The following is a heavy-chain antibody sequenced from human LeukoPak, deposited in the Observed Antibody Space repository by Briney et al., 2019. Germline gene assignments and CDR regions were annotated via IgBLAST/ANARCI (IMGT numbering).Heavy chain of an antibody. CDR1: GFTFGSYS. D-gene: IGHD3-22*01. CDR3: AREVYDSSGQDAFDI. Sequence: PGGSLRLSCAASGFTFGSYSMNWVRQAPGKGLEWVSSISSSSSYIYYADSVKGRFTISRDNSKNTLYLQMNSLRAEDTAVYYCAREVYDSSGQDAFDIWGQGTMVTVSS. V-gene: IGHV3-21*01. CDR2: ISSSSSYI. J-gene: IGHJ3*02.